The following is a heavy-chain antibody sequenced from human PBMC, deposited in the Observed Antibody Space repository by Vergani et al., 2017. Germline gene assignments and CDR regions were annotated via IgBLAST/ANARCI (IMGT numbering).Heavy chain of an antibody. CDR1: GGSINSGDYY. V-gene: IGHV4-30-4*01. Sequence: QVQLQESGPGLVKPSQTLSLTCTVSGGSINSGDYYWSWIRQPPGKGLEWIGYIYYSGSTYYNPSLKSQITMSIDTSKNQFSLKLSSVTAADTAVYYCARAPALWPGEYRLDYWGQGTLVTVSS. J-gene: IGHJ4*02. CDR3: ARAPALWPGEYRLDY. D-gene: IGHD3-10*01. CDR2: IYYSGST.